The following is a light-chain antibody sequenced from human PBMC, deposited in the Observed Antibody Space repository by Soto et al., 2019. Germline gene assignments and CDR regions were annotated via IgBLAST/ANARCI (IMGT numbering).Light chain of an antibody. Sequence: EIVMTQSPATLSVVPGERATLSCRASQSVSSNLAWYQHKPGQATRLLTYGASTRPTGIPARFSGSESGTEFTLTISSLQPEDFATYYCLQTYSSPWTFGQGTKVEIK. CDR1: QSVSSN. CDR3: LQTYSSPWT. V-gene: IGKV3-15*01. J-gene: IGKJ1*01. CDR2: GAS.